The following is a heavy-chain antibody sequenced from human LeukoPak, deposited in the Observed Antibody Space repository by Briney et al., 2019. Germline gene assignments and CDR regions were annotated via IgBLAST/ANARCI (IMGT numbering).Heavy chain of an antibody. Sequence: GASVKVSCKASGYTFTSYGISWVRQAPGQGLEWMGWISAYNGNTNYAQKLQGRVTMTEDTSTDTASMELSSLRSEDTAVYYCATVVDVSGSYYNIRGMDYWGQGTLVTVSS. V-gene: IGHV1-18*01. CDR3: ATVVDVSGSYYNIRGMDY. D-gene: IGHD3-10*01. CDR1: GYTFTSYG. J-gene: IGHJ4*02. CDR2: ISAYNGNT.